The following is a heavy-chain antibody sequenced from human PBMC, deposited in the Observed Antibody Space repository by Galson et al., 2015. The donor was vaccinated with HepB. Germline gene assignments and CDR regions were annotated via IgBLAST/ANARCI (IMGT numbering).Heavy chain of an antibody. V-gene: IGHV3-30*18. CDR1: GFTFSNYG. Sequence: SLRLSCAASGFTFSNYGMHWVRQAPGKGLEWVAVISHDGSNKYYADSVKGRFTISRDNSKNTLYLQMNSLRAEDTALCYCAKDPYLYSALAGTMAGFDYWGQGTLVTVSS. D-gene: IGHD6-19*01. CDR2: ISHDGSNK. J-gene: IGHJ4*02. CDR3: AKDPYLYSALAGTMAGFDY.